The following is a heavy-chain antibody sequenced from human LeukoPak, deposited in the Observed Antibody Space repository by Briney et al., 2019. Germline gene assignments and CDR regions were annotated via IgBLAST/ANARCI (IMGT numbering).Heavy chain of an antibody. Sequence: ASVKVSCKASGGTFSSYAISWVRQAPGQGLEWMGGIIPIFGTANYAQKFQGRVTITADESTSTAYMELSSLRSEDTAVYYCARAPNWNDFTYYFDYWGQGILVTVSS. CDR3: ARAPNWNDFTYYFDY. CDR2: IIPIFGTA. D-gene: IGHD1-1*01. V-gene: IGHV1-69*13. CDR1: GGTFSSYA. J-gene: IGHJ4*02.